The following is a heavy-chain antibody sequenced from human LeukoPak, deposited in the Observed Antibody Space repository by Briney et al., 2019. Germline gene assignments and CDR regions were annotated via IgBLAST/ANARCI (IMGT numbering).Heavy chain of an antibody. V-gene: IGHV1-24*01. CDR1: GYTLTELS. D-gene: IGHD1-26*01. J-gene: IGHJ6*02. CDR3: ARGGGSFYNDGMDV. CDR2: FDPEDGET. Sequence: GASVKVSCKVSGYTLTELSMHWVRQAPGKGLEWMGGFDPEDGETIYAQKFQGRVTITADESTTTAYMDLRSLRYDDTAVYYCARGGGSFYNDGMDVWGQGTTVTVS.